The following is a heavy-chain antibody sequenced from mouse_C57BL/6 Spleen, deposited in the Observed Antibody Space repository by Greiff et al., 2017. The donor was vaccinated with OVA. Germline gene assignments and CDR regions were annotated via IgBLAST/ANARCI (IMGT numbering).Heavy chain of an antibody. J-gene: IGHJ4*01. CDR3: AREDDGYDAMDY. V-gene: IGHV1-81*01. Sequence: QVQLKESGAELARPGASVKLSCKASGYTFTSYGISWVKQRTGQGLEWIGEIYPRSGNTYYNEKFKGKATLTADKSSSTAYMELRSLTSEDSAVYFCAREDDGYDAMDYWGQGTSVTVSS. CDR2: IYPRSGNT. D-gene: IGHD2-3*01. CDR1: GYTFTSYG.